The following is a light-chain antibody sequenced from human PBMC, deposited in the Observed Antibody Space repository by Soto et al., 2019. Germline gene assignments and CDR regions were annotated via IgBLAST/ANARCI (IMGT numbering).Light chain of an antibody. V-gene: IGKV1-33*01. Sequence: IQMTQSPSSLSASVGDRVTITCQASQDISKNLNWYQQKPGKAPKLLIYDASSLQTGVPSRFSGSGSATHFTFTISSLQPEDMATYYCQLYYNLRPITFGHGTRLEIK. CDR1: QDISKN. CDR3: QLYYNLRPIT. CDR2: DAS. J-gene: IGKJ5*01.